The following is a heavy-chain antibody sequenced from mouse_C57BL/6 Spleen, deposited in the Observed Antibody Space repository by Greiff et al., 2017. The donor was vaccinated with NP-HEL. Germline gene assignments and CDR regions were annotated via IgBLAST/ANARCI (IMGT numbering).Heavy chain of an antibody. Sequence: EVKLVESEGGLVQPGSSMKLSCTASGFTFSDYYMAWVRQVPEKGLEWVANINYDGSSTYYLDSLKSRFIISRDNEKNILYLQMSSLKSEDTATYYCARELRSLYYFDYWGQGTTLTVAS. D-gene: IGHD1-1*01. CDR2: INYDGSST. V-gene: IGHV5-16*01. CDR3: ARELRSLYYFDY. CDR1: GFTFSDYY. J-gene: IGHJ2*01.